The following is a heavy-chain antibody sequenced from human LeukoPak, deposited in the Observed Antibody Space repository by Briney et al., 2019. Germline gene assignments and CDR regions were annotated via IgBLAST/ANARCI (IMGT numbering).Heavy chain of an antibody. CDR3: ARGPIVVVPAAQNNWFDP. CDR1: GGTFSSYA. D-gene: IGHD2-2*01. Sequence: ASVKVSCKASGGTFSSYAISWVRQAPGQGLEWMGRIIPIFGTANYAQKFQGRVTITTDESTSTAYMELSSLRSEDTAVYYCARGPIVVVPAAQNNWFDPWGQGTLVTVSS. J-gene: IGHJ5*02. V-gene: IGHV1-69*05. CDR2: IIPIFGTA.